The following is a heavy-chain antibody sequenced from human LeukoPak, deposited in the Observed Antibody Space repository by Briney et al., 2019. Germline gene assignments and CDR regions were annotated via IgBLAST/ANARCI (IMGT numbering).Heavy chain of an antibody. CDR3: ARDDGFI. Sequence: GGSLRLSCAASGFTFSRYWMSWVRQAPGKGLEWVANIRQDGSEQYYVDSVKGRFTISRDNAKNSLYLQMNSLRAEDTAVYYCARDDGFIWGQGTMVTVSS. D-gene: IGHD6-25*01. CDR2: IRQDGSEQ. V-gene: IGHV3-7*01. J-gene: IGHJ3*02. CDR1: GFTFSRYW.